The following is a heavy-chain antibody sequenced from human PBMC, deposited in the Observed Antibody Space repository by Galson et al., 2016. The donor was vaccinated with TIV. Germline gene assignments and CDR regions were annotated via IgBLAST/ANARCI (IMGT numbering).Heavy chain of an antibody. CDR1: GFSFNNYW. Sequence: SLRLSCAASGFSFNNYWMTWVRQTPGKGLEWVANIKQDGSEKNYVDSVKGRFTISRDNAKNSLYLQMNSLRAEDTAVYYCARHGITIFGVLRYQYGMDVWGQGTTITVSS. J-gene: IGHJ6*02. CDR3: ARHGITIFGVLRYQYGMDV. D-gene: IGHD3-3*01. V-gene: IGHV3-7*01. CDR2: IKQDGSEK.